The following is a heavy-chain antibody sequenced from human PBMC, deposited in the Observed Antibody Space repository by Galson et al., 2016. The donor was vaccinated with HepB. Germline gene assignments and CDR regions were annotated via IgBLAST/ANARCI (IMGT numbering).Heavy chain of an antibody. D-gene: IGHD5-12*01. CDR1: GLIFSRYG. CDR3: AKDRGYDSIINFDH. J-gene: IGHJ4*02. Sequence: SLRLSCAASGLIFSRYGMSWVRQAPGKGLEWVAGISGSGENTYYADSLKGRFTISRDNSNPTLYLQMNSLRVEDTAVYYCAKDRGYDSIINFDHWGQGTLVTVSS. CDR2: ISGSGENT. V-gene: IGHV3-23*01.